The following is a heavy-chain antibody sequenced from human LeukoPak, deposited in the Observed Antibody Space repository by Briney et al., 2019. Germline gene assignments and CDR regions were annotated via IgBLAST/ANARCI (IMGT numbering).Heavy chain of an antibody. CDR2: IKQDGSEK. J-gene: IGHJ3*02. CDR3: ARRVVVGNCSSTSCFDAFDI. CDR1: GFTFSSYW. V-gene: IGHV3-7*01. Sequence: GGSLRLSCAASGFTFSSYWMSWVRQAPGKGLEWVANIKQDGSEKYYVDSVKGRFTISRDNAKDSLYLQMNSLRAEDTAVYYCARRVVVGNCSSTSCFDAFDIWGQGTMVTVSS. D-gene: IGHD2-2*03.